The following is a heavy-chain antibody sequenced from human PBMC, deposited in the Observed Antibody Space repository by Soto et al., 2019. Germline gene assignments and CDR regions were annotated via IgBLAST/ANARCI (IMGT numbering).Heavy chain of an antibody. CDR1: GFSLTTSGVG. CDR3: AHRVLRTVFGLVTTTAIYFDF. V-gene: IGHV2-5*02. CDR2: IYWDDDK. Sequence: QITLNESGPTLVKPTQTLTLTCTFSGFSLTTSGVGVGWIRQSPEKAPEWLALIYWDDDKRYSPSLKSRLTITKDTSKNQVVLTMANLDPADTATYYCAHRVLRTVFGLVTTTAIYFDFWGQGTPVAVSS. J-gene: IGHJ4*02. D-gene: IGHD3-3*01.